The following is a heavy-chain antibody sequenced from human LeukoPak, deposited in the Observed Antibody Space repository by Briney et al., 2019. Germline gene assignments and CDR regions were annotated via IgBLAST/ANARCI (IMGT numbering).Heavy chain of an antibody. D-gene: IGHD3-16*01. CDR1: GYTFTSYA. CDR2: INAGNGNT. V-gene: IGHV1-3*01. J-gene: IGHJ5*02. Sequence: GASVKVSCKASGYTFTSYAMHWVRQAPGQRLEWMGWINAGNGNTKYSQKFQGRVTITRDTSASTAYMELSSLRSEDTAVYYCARDRRTDYGPNWFDPWGQGTLVTVSS. CDR3: ARDRRTDYGPNWFDP.